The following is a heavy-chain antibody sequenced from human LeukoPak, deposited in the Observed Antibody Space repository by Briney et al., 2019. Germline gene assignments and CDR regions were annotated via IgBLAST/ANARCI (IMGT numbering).Heavy chain of an antibody. CDR3: ARVPYYYDSTDSGFDI. D-gene: IGHD3-22*01. J-gene: IGHJ3*02. CDR2: IFYSGRT. CDR1: GGSITGYF. Sequence: SETLSLTCAVSGGSITGYFWSWLRPPPGKGLEWVGYIFYSGRTNYNPHLKSRVTISVDTSKNQFSLKLSSVTAADTAVYYCARVPYYYDSTDSGFDIWGQGTMVSVSS. V-gene: IGHV4-59*08.